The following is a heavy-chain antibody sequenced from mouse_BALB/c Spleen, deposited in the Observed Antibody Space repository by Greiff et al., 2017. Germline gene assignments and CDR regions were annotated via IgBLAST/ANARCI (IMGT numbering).Heavy chain of an antibody. D-gene: IGHD2-3*01. V-gene: IGHV5-9-3*01. J-gene: IGHJ2*01. Sequence: EVKVVESGGGLVKPGGSLKLSCAASGFTFSSYAMSWVRQTPEKRLEWVATISSGGSYTYYPDSVKGRFTSSRDNAKNTLYLQMSSLRSEDTAMYYCARHDGYFDYWGQGTTLTVSS. CDR3: ARHDGYFDY. CDR2: ISSGGSYT. CDR1: GFTFSSYA.